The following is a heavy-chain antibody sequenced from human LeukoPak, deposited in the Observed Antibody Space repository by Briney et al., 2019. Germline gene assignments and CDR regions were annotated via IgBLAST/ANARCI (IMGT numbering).Heavy chain of an antibody. V-gene: IGHV1-8*02. CDR2: MKPNSDNT. D-gene: IGHD3-10*01. CDR1: GYTFTNFD. CDR3: ARSLSSSRINMIRGIMGY. J-gene: IGHJ4*01. Sequence: GASVKVSCQASGYTFTNFDIHWVRQAAGQGLEWMGWMKPNSDNTGYAERFQGRVTLTSDTSTNTAYMELTSLRSEDTAVYYCARSLSSSRINMIRGIMGYWGHGTQVTVSS.